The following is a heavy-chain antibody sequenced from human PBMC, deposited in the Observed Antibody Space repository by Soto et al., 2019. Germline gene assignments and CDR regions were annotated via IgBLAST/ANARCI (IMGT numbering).Heavy chain of an antibody. CDR1: GYTFTSYD. CDR3: AIPLRYFDWLGNYYGMDV. J-gene: IGHJ6*02. Sequence: QVQLVQSGAEVKKPGASVKVSCKASGYTFTSYDINWVRQATGQGLEWMGWMNPNSGNTGYAQKFQGRVTMTRNTSISTAYMELSSLRSEDTAVYYCAIPLRYFDWLGNYYGMDVWGQGTTVTFSS. V-gene: IGHV1-8*01. D-gene: IGHD3-9*01. CDR2: MNPNSGNT.